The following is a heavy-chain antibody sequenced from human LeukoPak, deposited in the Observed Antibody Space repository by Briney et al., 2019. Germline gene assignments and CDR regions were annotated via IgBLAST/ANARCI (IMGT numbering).Heavy chain of an antibody. CDR3: AREPEPQDYGDTVNAYDL. V-gene: IGHV4-34*01. Sequence: PSETLSLTCAVYGGSLSGHYWSWIRRSPGKGLEWIGDIHHDGRTKYSPSLKSRVTILLDTSKNEVSLRLTPVTAADTALYFCAREPEPQDYGDTVNAYDLWGQGTMVIVSS. CDR2: IHHDGRT. J-gene: IGHJ3*01. CDR1: GGSLSGHY. D-gene: IGHD4-17*01.